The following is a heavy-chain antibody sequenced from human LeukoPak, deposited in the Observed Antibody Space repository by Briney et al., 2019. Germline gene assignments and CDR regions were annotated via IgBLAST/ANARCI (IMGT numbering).Heavy chain of an antibody. CDR1: GFTFSSYA. V-gene: IGHV3-30-3*01. J-gene: IGHJ4*02. CDR2: VSYDGSNK. D-gene: IGHD3/OR15-3a*01. Sequence: GGSLRLSCAASGFTFSSYAMHWVRQAPGKGLEWVAVVSYDGSNKYYADSVKGRFTISRDNSKNTLYLQMNSLRAEDTAVYHCAGTGAWFDYWGQGTLVTVSS. CDR3: AGTGAWFDY.